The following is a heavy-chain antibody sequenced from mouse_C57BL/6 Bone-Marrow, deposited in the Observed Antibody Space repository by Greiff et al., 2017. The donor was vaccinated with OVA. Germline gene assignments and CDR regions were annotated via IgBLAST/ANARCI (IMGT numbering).Heavy chain of an antibody. CDR3: ARDYTTVVARAMDY. V-gene: IGHV1-50*01. CDR1: GYTFTSYW. D-gene: IGHD1-1*01. CDR2: IDPSDSYT. Sequence: QVQLQQPGAELVKPGASVKLSCKASGYTFTSYWMQWVKQRPGQGLEWIGEIDPSDSYTNYNQKFKGKATLTVDKSSSTAYMPLSSLTSEDSAVYYCARDYTTVVARAMDYWGQGTSVTVSS. J-gene: IGHJ4*01.